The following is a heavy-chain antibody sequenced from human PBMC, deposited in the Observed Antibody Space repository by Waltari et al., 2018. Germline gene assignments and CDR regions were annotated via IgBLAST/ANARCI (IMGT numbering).Heavy chain of an antibody. J-gene: IGHJ3*02. CDR3: ARLPRGSVIIGAFDI. CDR1: GDSITSRF. D-gene: IGHD3-22*01. CDR2: MYFSGTH. Sequence: VQLQESGSGLVKPSETLSLSCYVSGDSITSRFWSWIRQAPGKGLDWIGYMYFSGTHNYNPSPKSRVTISIDTSKNHFSLNLRSVTAADTAIYYCARLPRGSVIIGAFDIWGQGTQVTVSS. V-gene: IGHV4-59*11.